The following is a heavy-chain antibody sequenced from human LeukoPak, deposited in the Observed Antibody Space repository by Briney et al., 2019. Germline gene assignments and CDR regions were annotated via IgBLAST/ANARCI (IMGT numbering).Heavy chain of an antibody. V-gene: IGHV4-59*01. CDR2: IYYGGST. J-gene: IGHJ4*02. Sequence: PSETLSLTCTVSGGSISRYYWSWIRQPPGKGLEWIGYIYYGGSTNYNPSLKSRVTISVDTSKNQFSLNLSSVTAADTAVYYCARVGGQGCTNGVCYTLDYWGQGTLVTVSS. D-gene: IGHD2-8*01. CDR3: ARVGGQGCTNGVCYTLDY. CDR1: GGSISRYY.